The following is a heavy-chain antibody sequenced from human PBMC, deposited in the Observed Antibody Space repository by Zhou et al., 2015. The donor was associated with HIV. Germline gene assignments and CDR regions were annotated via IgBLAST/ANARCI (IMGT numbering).Heavy chain of an antibody. V-gene: IGHV1-69*12. Sequence: QVQLVQSGSEVKKPGSSVKVSCKALRAPFSSYAISWVRQAPGQGLEWMGGIIPIFGTANYAQKFQGRVTITADESTSTAYMELSSLRSEDTAVYYCARVSSGSYYSVSWFDPWGQGTLVTVSS. CDR1: RAPFSSYA. CDR3: ARVSSGSYYSVSWFDP. CDR2: IIPIFGTA. J-gene: IGHJ5*02. D-gene: IGHD1-26*01.